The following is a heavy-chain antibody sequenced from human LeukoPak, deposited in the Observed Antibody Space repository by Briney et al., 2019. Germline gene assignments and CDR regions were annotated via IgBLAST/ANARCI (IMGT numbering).Heavy chain of an antibody. V-gene: IGHV3-23*01. CDR2: ISGSGGST. CDR3: AKLATYIPTQGKFDY. CDR1: GFTFSSYA. Sequence: PGGSLRLSCAASGFTFSSYAMSWVRQAPGKGLEWVSGISGSGGSTYHADSVKGRFTISRDNAKNTLYLQMNSLRAEDTAVYYCAKLATYIPTQGKFDYWGQGTLVTVSS. J-gene: IGHJ4*02. D-gene: IGHD4-23*01.